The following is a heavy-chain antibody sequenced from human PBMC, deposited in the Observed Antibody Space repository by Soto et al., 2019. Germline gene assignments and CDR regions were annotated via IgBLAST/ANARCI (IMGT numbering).Heavy chain of an antibody. D-gene: IGHD6-13*01. CDR3: ARVQSRYLDY. CDR1: GYTFTDYA. Sequence: GASVKVSCKASGYTFTDYAVSWVRQAPGQGLEWMGWISGYNGITNFAQRLQGRLTMTTDTSTSTAYMELRSLRSDDTAVYYCARVQSRYLDYWGQGTLVTVSS. J-gene: IGHJ4*02. CDR2: ISGYNGIT. V-gene: IGHV1-18*01.